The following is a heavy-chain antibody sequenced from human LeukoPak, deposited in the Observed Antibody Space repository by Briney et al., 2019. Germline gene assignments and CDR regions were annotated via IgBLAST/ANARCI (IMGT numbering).Heavy chain of an antibody. D-gene: IGHD4-11*01. J-gene: IGHJ4*02. CDR3: AGLRGKITTIDY. V-gene: IGHV3-74*03. CDR1: DFTFSSYW. Sequence: PGGSLRLSCVASDFTFSSYWMHWVRQAPGEGLVWVSVINSDGSTTLYADSVKGRFTISRDNAKNTLYLQMNSLRAEDTAVYYCAGLRGKITTIDYWGQGTLVTVSS. CDR2: INSDGSTT.